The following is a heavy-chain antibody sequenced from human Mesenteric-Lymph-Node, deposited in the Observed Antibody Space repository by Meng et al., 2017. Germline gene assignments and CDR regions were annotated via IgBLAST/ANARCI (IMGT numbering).Heavy chain of an antibody. V-gene: IGHV3-21*04. CDR3: AKALDSGGYYFERGSDY. Sequence: GESLKISCAASGFTFSSYGMNWVRQAPGKGLEWVSSISSNSANIYYTDSVKGRFTISRDNAKNTLYLQMNTLRAEDTAVYYCAKALDSGGYYFERGSDYWGQGTLVTASS. CDR2: ISSNSANI. J-gene: IGHJ4*02. D-gene: IGHD3-22*01. CDR1: GFTFSSYG.